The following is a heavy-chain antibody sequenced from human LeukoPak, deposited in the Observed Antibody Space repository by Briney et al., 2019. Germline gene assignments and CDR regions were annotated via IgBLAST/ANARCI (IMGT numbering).Heavy chain of an antibody. CDR3: ARGLGISGSYYGYFDY. J-gene: IGHJ4*02. V-gene: IGHV4-39*07. Sequence: PSETLSLTCTVSGGSISSSSYYWGWIRQPPGTGLEWIGSIYYSGSTYYNPSLKSRVTISVDTSKNQFSLKLSSVTAADTAVYYCARGLGISGSYYGYFDYWGQGTLVTVSS. CDR2: IYYSGST. CDR1: GGSISSSSYY. D-gene: IGHD1-26*01.